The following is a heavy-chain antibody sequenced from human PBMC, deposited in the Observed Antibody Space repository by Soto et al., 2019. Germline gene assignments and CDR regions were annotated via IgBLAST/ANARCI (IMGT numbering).Heavy chain of an antibody. J-gene: IGHJ6*02. CDR2: ISAYNGNT. Sequence: QVQLVQSGAEVKKPGASVKVSCKASGYTFTSYGISWVRQAPGQGLEWMGWISAYNGNTNYAQKLQGRVTMTTDTSTRTAYMELRSLRSDDTAVYYCAREGNDFWSGSYYYGMDVWGQGTTVTVSS. CDR3: AREGNDFWSGSYYYGMDV. D-gene: IGHD3-3*01. CDR1: GYTFTSYG. V-gene: IGHV1-18*01.